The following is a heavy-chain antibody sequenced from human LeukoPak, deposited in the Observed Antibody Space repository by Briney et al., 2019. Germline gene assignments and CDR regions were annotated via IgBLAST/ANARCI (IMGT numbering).Heavy chain of an antibody. CDR1: GYSISSGYY. CDR2: IYHSGST. CDR3: ARREDGNFDI. J-gene: IGHJ3*02. D-gene: IGHD4-23*01. V-gene: IGHV4-38-2*01. Sequence: SETLSLTCAVSGYSISSGYYWGWIRQPPGKGLEWIGSIYHSGSTDYNPSLKSRVTISVDTSKNQFSLKLSSLTAADTAVYYCARREDGNFDIWGQGTMVTVFS.